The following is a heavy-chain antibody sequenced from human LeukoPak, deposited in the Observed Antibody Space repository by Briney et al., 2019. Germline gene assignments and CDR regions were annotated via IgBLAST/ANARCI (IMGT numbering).Heavy chain of an antibody. D-gene: IGHD2-21*02. CDR1: GYTFTSYY. CDR2: INPSGGST. V-gene: IGHV1-46*01. Sequence: GASVTVSCKASGYTFTSYYMHWVRQAPGQGLEWMGIINPSGGSTSYAQKFQGRVTMTRDTSTSTVYMELSSLRSEDTAVYYCARDRGVYCGGDCRWFDPWGQGTLVTVSS. CDR3: ARDRGVYCGGDCRWFDP. J-gene: IGHJ5*02.